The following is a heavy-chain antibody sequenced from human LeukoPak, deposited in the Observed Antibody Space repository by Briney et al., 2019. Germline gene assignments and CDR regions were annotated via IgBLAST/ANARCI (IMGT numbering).Heavy chain of an antibody. CDR3: ARRRRYYYGSGSYYIDY. Sequence: PSETLSLTCAVYGGSFSGYYWSWIRQPPGKGLEWIGEINHSGSTNYNPSLKSRVTISVDTSKNQFSLKLSSVTAADTAVYYCARRRRYYYGSGSYYIDYWGQGTLVTVSS. CDR1: GGSFSGYY. V-gene: IGHV4-34*01. D-gene: IGHD3-10*01. J-gene: IGHJ4*02. CDR2: INHSGST.